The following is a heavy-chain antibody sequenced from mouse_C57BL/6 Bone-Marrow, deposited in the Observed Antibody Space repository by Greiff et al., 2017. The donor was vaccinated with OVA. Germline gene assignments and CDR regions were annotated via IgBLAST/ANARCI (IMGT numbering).Heavy chain of an antibody. CDR3: ASSSLLNFDV. J-gene: IGHJ1*03. V-gene: IGHV5-4*03. CDR2: ISDGGSYT. CDR1: GFTFSSYA. D-gene: IGHD1-1*01. Sequence: DVMLVESGGGLVKPGGSLKLSCAASGFTFSSYAMSWVRQTPDKRLEWVATISDGGSYTYYPDNVKGRFTISRDNAKNHLYLQMSHLKSEDTAMYYCASSSLLNFDVWGTGTTVTVSS.